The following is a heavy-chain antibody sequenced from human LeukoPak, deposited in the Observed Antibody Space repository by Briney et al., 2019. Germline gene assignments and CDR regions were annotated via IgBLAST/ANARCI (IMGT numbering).Heavy chain of an antibody. D-gene: IGHD2-15*01. J-gene: IGHJ5*02. V-gene: IGHV4-59*01. CDR3: ARVRIICSGGSCYPNWFDP. CDR1: GGSISSYY. CDR2: IYYSGST. Sequence: SETLSLTCTVSGGSISSYYWSWIRQPPGKGLEWIGYIYYSGSTYYNPSLKSRVTISVDTSKNQFSLKLSSVTAADTAVYYCARVRIICSGGSCYPNWFDPWGQGTLVTVSS.